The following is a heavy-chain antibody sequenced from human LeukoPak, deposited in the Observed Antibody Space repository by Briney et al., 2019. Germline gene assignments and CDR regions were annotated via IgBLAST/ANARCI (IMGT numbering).Heavy chain of an antibody. J-gene: IGHJ4*02. Sequence: GGSLRLSCAASGFTFSSYSMNWVRQAPGKGLEWVSSISSSSSYIYYADSVKGRFTISRDNAKNSLYLQMNSLRAEDTAVYYCASPGAGLSGSYYSPFDYWGQGTLVTVSS. CDR2: ISSSSSYI. CDR1: GFTFSSYS. CDR3: ASPGAGLSGSYYSPFDY. D-gene: IGHD3-10*01. V-gene: IGHV3-21*01.